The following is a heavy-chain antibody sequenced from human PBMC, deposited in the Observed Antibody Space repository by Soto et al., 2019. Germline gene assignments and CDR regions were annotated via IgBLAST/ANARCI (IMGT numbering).Heavy chain of an antibody. V-gene: IGHV1-8*01. J-gene: IGHJ5*02. Sequence: SVKRSCKASGYTFTSDDIDRVRQTTGQGLEWMGWINPNNGNTGYAQKFQGRVTMTRSTSISTAYMELSSLRSDATAVYFCARTPSGTRGGFGPWGQGILVTVSS. CDR1: GYTFTSDD. D-gene: IGHD1-1*01. CDR3: ARTPSGTRGGFGP. CDR2: INPNNGNT.